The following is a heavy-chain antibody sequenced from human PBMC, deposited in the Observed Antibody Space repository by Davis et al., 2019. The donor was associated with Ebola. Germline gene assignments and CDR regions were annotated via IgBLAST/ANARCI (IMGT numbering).Heavy chain of an antibody. D-gene: IGHD2-15*01. V-gene: IGHV1-46*01. J-gene: IGHJ4*02. CDR2: INPSGGST. Sequence: ASVKVSCKASGYTFTSYYMHWVRQAPGQGLEWMGIINPSGGSTSYAQKFQGRVTMTRDTSTSTAYMELSSLRSEDTAVYYCARGPWCSGGSCYPGGHYYFDYWGQGTLVTVSS. CDR1: GYTFTSYY. CDR3: ARGPWCSGGSCYPGGHYYFDY.